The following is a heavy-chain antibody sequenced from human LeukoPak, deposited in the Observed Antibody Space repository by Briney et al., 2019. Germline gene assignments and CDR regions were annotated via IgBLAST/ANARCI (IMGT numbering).Heavy chain of an antibody. Sequence: ASVNVSCKASGYTFTGYYMHWVRQAPGQGLEWMGWISGYNGNTNYAQKLQGRVTMTTDTSTSTAYMELRSLRSDDTAVYYCARGTSSSSWYLGYWGQGTLVTVSS. D-gene: IGHD6-13*01. CDR3: ARGTSSSSWYLGY. V-gene: IGHV1-18*04. CDR1: GYTFTGYY. CDR2: ISGYNGNT. J-gene: IGHJ4*02.